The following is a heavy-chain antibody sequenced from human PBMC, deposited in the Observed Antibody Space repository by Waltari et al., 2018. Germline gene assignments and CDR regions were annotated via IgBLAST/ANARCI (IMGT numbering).Heavy chain of an antibody. Sequence: EVQLVESGGGLVQPGGSLRLSCAASGFTFSTYWMGWVRQAPGKGLEWVANKKQDGSTKYDVDSVKGRFTIARDNAKNSLYLQMNSLRAEDTAVYYCGRDRGWRQHDYWGQGTLVTVSS. CDR1: GFTFSTYW. J-gene: IGHJ4*02. D-gene: IGHD5-12*01. V-gene: IGHV3-7*01. CDR2: KKQDGSTK. CDR3: GRDRGWRQHDY.